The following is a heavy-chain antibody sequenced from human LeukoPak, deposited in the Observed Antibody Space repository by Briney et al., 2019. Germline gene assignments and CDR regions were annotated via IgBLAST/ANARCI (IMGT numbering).Heavy chain of an antibody. Sequence: GESLKISCKGSGYSFTSYWIGWVRQMPGKGLEWMGIIYPGDSDTRYSPSFQGQVTISADKSISTAYLQRSSLKASDTAMYYCARLRAYGDYVGPPGYWGQGTLVTVSS. CDR3: ARLRAYGDYVGPPGY. CDR2: IYPGDSDT. CDR1: GYSFTSYW. J-gene: IGHJ4*02. V-gene: IGHV5-51*01. D-gene: IGHD4-17*01.